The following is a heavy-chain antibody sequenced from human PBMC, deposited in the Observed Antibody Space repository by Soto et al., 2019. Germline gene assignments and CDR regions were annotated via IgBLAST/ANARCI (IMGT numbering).Heavy chain of an antibody. D-gene: IGHD4-17*01. Sequence: SETLSLTCAVYGGSFSGYYWSWIRQPPGKGLEWIGEINHSGSTNYKPSLKSRVTISVDTSKNQFSLKLSSVTAADTAVYYCARGYGDFDYCGQGTLVSVSS. V-gene: IGHV4-34*01. J-gene: IGHJ4*02. CDR3: ARGYGDFDY. CDR1: GGSFSGYY. CDR2: INHSGST.